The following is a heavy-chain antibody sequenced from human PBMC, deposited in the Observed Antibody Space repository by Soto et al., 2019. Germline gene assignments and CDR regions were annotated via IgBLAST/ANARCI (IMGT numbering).Heavy chain of an antibody. Sequence: EVQLVESGGGLIQPGGSLRLSCAVSGFTVSNNYMSWVRQAPGKGLEGVSVIYSGGYTAYGDSVKGRFTISRDNSKTTITLQPKSVRAPSGVVYDGSTPGGGGGYWGQGTLVTVSS. CDR2: IYSGGYT. CDR3: STPGGGGGY. D-gene: IGHD3-16*01. J-gene: IGHJ4*02. CDR1: GFTVSNNY. V-gene: IGHV3-53*01.